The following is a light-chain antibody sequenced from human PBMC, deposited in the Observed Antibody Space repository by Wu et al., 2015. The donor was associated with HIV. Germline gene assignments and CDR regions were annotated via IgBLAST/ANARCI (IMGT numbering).Light chain of an antibody. J-gene: IGKJ2*01. CDR2: GAS. CDR3: QQYENWPYT. Sequence: EIVLTQSPGTLSLSPGERATLSCRASQSVSSSYLAWYQQKPGQAPRLLIYGASTRATGMPATFSGSGSGTEFTLTINNMQSEDFAIYYCQQYENWPYTFGQGTKLEIK. CDR1: QSVSSSY. V-gene: IGKV3-15*01.